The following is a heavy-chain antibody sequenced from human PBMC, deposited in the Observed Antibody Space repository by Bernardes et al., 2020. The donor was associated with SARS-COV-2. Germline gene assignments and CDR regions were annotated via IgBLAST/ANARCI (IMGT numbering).Heavy chain of an antibody. CDR2: IYYTGST. J-gene: IGHJ5*02. CDR1: GGSISPYY. D-gene: IGHD6-19*01. V-gene: IGHV4-59*08. CDR3: ARRRVSERPVAEGNWLDP. Sequence: SETLSLTCTVSGGSISPYYWNWVRQPPGKGLELIGYIYYTGSTYYNPSLASRATISLDTSKNQFSLKLSSVTAADTAVYYCARRRVSERPVAEGNWLDPWGQGTLVTVSS.